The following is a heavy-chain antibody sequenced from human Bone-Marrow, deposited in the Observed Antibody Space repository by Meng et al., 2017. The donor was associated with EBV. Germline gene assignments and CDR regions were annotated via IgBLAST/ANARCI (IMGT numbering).Heavy chain of an antibody. CDR1: GYTFTSYD. V-gene: IGHV1-8*01. CDR3: ARGTYDRPVDP. D-gene: IGHD3-16*01. Sequence: QGHLVQLGPEVKKSGASEKVACKASGYTFTSYDSHWVRQATGQGLEWMGWMNPNSGNTGYAQKFQDRVTMTRNTSISTAYMELSSLRSEDTAVYYCARGTYDRPVDPWGQGTLVTVSS. CDR2: MNPNSGNT. J-gene: IGHJ5*02.